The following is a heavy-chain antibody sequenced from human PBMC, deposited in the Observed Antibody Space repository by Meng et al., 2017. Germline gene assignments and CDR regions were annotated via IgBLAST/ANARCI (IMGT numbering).Heavy chain of an antibody. CDR1: GFTFDDYA. D-gene: IGHD3-22*01. CDR3: AKPGRDSSGYLGHWFDP. CDR2: ISWNSGSI. J-gene: IGHJ5*02. Sequence: GGSLRLSCAASGFTFDDYAMHWVRQAPGKGLEWVSGISWNSGSIGYADSVKGRFTISRDNAKNSLYLQMNSLRAEDTALYYCAKPGRDSSGYLGHWFDPWGQGTLVTVSS. V-gene: IGHV3-9*01.